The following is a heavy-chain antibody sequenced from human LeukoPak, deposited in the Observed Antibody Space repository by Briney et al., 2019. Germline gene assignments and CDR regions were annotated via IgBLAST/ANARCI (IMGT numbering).Heavy chain of an antibody. D-gene: IGHD4-17*01. CDR3: ARRTVTTRCSDY. V-gene: IGHV1-8*01. J-gene: IGHJ4*02. CDR2: INPSGGST. Sequence: ASVKVSCKASGYTFTSYDINWVRQATGQGLEWMAIINPSGGSTSCAQKFQGRVTMTRNTSISTAYMELSSLRSEDTAVYYCARRTVTTRCSDYWGQGTLVTVSS. CDR1: GYTFTSYD.